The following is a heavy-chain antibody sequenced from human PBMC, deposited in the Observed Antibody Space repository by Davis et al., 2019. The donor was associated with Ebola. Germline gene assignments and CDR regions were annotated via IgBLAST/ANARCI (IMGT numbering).Heavy chain of an antibody. V-gene: IGHV3-30*18. Sequence: GESLKISCVASGFTFENFWMHWVRQAPGKGLEWVAVIAYDGSNKYYADSVKGRFTISRDNYKKTLFLQMSSLRAEDTAVYYCAKDVTDYSSGWTSLWGQGTLVTVSS. J-gene: IGHJ4*02. CDR1: GFTFENFW. CDR3: AKDVTDYSSGWTSL. CDR2: IAYDGSNK. D-gene: IGHD6-19*01.